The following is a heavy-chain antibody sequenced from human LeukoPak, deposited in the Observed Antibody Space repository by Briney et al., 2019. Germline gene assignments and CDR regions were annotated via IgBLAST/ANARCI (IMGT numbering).Heavy chain of an antibody. V-gene: IGHV4-59*08. CDR3: ARHYYDRSDSYSFDY. CDR1: GGSISGYY. CDR2: IFSSGST. Sequence: SETLSLTCTVSGGSISGYYWSWIRQPPGKGLEWIGYIFSSGSTNYNPSLKSRVTISEETSVNQFSLKLSSVTAADTAVYYCARHYYDRSDSYSFDYWGQGTLVTVSS. D-gene: IGHD3-22*01. J-gene: IGHJ4*02.